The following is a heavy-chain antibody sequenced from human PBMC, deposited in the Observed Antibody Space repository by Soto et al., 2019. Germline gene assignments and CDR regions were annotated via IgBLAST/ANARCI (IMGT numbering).Heavy chain of an antibody. CDR2: IIPIFGTA. CDR3: ARDSLRYFDWLPEYNWFDP. J-gene: IGHJ5*02. Sequence: GASVKVSCKASGGTLSSYAISWVRQAPGQGLEWMGGIIPIFGTANYAQKFQGRVTITADESTSTAYMELSSLRSEDTAVYYCARDSLRYFDWLPEYNWFDPWGQGTLVTVSS. V-gene: IGHV1-69*13. CDR1: GGTLSSYA. D-gene: IGHD3-9*01.